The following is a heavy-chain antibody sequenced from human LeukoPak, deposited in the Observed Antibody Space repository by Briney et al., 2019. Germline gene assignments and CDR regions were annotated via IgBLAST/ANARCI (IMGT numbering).Heavy chain of an antibody. Sequence: PGGSLRLSCAASGFTFSSYAMSWVRQAPGKGLEWVSAITASGGSTYYADSVKGRFTISRDNAKNSLYLQMNSLRAEDTAVYYCARDRRYSGYGDYWGQGTLVTVSS. CDR1: GFTFSSYA. D-gene: IGHD5-12*01. V-gene: IGHV3-23*01. CDR2: ITASGGST. CDR3: ARDRRYSGYGDY. J-gene: IGHJ4*02.